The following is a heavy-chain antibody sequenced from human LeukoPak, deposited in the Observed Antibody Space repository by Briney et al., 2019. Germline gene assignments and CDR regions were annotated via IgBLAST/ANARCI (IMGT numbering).Heavy chain of an antibody. J-gene: IGHJ4*02. D-gene: IGHD3-10*01. V-gene: IGHV1-69*13. CDR1: TGAFDNYA. CDR2: IIPIFETT. CDR3: ARSLRVSGDFDY. Sequence: SVKVSCKFSTGAFDNYAVNWVRQAPGQGLEWMGAIIPIFETTNYAPKFQGRITITADGSTGTAYMGLSSLRSEDTAIYYCARSLRVSGDFDYWGQGTQVIAS.